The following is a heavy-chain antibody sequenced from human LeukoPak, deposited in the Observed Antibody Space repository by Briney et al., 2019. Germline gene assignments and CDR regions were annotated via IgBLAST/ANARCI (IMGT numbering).Heavy chain of an antibody. CDR1: GFTFSSYG. Sequence: GGSLRLSCAASGFTFSSYGMHWVRQAPGKGLEWVAVISYDGSNKYYADSVKGRFTISRDNSKNTLYLQMNSLRAEDTAVYYCASVVVSHIPWGQGTLVTVSS. CDR2: ISYDGSNK. V-gene: IGHV3-30*03. CDR3: ASVVVSHIP. D-gene: IGHD2-15*01. J-gene: IGHJ5*02.